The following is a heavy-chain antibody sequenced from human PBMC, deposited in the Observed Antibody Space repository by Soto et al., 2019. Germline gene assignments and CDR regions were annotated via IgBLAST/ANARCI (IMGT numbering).Heavy chain of an antibody. CDR2: ITTSGGST. Sequence: GSLRLSCAASGFTFRNYAMGWVRQAPGKGLQWVSEITTSGGSTYYADSVKGRFTISRDNSKNTLYLQMNSLRVEDTAIYYCAKDGENAFDIWGQGTRVTVSS. D-gene: IGHD3-3*01. J-gene: IGHJ3*02. CDR1: GFTFRNYA. V-gene: IGHV3-23*01. CDR3: AKDGENAFDI.